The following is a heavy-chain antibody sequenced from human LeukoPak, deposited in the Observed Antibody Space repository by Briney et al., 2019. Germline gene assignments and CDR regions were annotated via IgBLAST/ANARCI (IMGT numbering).Heavy chain of an antibody. CDR1: GGSFSGYY. J-gene: IGHJ2*01. CDR2: INHSGST. Sequence: PSETLSLTCAVYGGSFSGYYWSWIRQPPGKGLVWIGEINHSGSTNYNPSLKSRVTISVDTSKNQFSLKLSSVTAADTAVYYCARSWMYYYDSSGYSVNWYFDLWGRGTLVTVSS. CDR3: ARSWMYYYDSSGYSVNWYFDL. D-gene: IGHD3-22*01. V-gene: IGHV4-34*01.